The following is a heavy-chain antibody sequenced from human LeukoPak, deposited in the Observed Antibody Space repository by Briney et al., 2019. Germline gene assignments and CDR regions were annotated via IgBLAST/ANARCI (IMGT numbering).Heavy chain of an antibody. CDR2: ISAYNGNT. V-gene: IGHV1-18*01. J-gene: IGHJ4*02. CDR1: GYTFTSYG. Sequence: ASVKVSCKASGYTFTSYGISWVRQAPGQGLEWMGWISAYNGNTNYVQKLQGRVTMTTDTSTSTAYMELRSLRSDDTAVYYCARDLRAAVAGNLGYWGQGTLVTVSS. CDR3: ARDLRAAVAGNLGY. D-gene: IGHD6-19*01.